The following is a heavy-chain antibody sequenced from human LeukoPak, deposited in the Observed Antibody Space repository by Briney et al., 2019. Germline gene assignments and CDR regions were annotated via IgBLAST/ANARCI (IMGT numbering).Heavy chain of an antibody. CDR3: AVGNYFYYYYMDV. V-gene: IGHV4-59*01. CDR1: GGSLSRYY. J-gene: IGHJ6*03. Sequence: PSETLSLTCTVSGGSLSRYYWSWIWQPPGKGLERIGYIYYSWSTNYHPSLKSRVTISVDTSNNQFSLKLSSVTAADTAVYYCAVGNYFYYYYMDVWGKGTTVTVSS. CDR2: IYYSWST. D-gene: IGHD2/OR15-2a*01.